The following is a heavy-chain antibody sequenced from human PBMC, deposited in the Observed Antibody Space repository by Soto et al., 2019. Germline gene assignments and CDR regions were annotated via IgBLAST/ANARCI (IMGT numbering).Heavy chain of an antibody. Sequence: QVQLVESGGGVVQPGRSLRLSCAASGFTFSSYGMHWVRQAPGKGLEWVAVIWYDGSNKYYADSVKGRFTISRDNSKNTLYLQMNSLRAEDTAVYYCARDPDSARGELSSHWGQGTLVTVSS. D-gene: IGHD3-16*02. CDR1: GFTFSSYG. CDR3: ARDPDSARGELSSH. J-gene: IGHJ4*02. V-gene: IGHV3-33*01. CDR2: IWYDGSNK.